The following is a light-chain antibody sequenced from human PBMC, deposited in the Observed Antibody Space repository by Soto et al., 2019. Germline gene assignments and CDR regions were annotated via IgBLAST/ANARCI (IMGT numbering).Light chain of an antibody. Sequence: PGERDNLSCRASQSVSNYLAWYQQKPGQAPRLLIYDVSTRATGVPARFSGSGSGTDFTLTITSLEPEDFAVYSCQQRSNWPITFGQGTRLEIK. CDR3: QQRSNWPIT. J-gene: IGKJ5*01. CDR1: QSVSNY. V-gene: IGKV3-11*01. CDR2: DVS.